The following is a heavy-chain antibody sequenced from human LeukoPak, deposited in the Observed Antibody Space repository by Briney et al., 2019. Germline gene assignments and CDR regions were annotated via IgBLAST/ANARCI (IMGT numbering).Heavy chain of an antibody. D-gene: IGHD3-22*01. J-gene: IGHJ4*02. V-gene: IGHV4-34*01. Sequence: SETLSLTCAVYGGSFSGYYWSWIRQPPGKGLEWIGEINHSGSTNYNPSLKSRVTISVDTSKNQFSLKLSSVTAADTAVYFCAAFITTKLDYWGQGILVTVSS. CDR1: GGSFSGYY. CDR3: AAFITTKLDY. CDR2: INHSGST.